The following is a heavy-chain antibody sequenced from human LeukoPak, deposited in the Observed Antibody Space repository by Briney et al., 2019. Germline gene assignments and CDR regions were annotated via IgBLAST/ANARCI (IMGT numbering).Heavy chain of an antibody. D-gene: IGHD1-20*01. J-gene: IGHJ6*03. CDR2: IKEDGSEE. Sequence: PGRSLRLSCAASGFTFSSYGMHWVRQAPGKGLEWVANIKEDGSEEYYVDSVKGRFTISRDNAKNSLYLQMKTVRAEDTALYYCARGVLTGIDYMDVWGKGTTVTVSS. CDR1: GFTFSSYG. V-gene: IGHV3-7*01. CDR3: ARGVLTGIDYMDV.